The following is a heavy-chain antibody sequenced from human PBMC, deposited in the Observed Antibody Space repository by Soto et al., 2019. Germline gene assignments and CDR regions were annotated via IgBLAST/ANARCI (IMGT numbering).Heavy chain of an antibody. V-gene: IGHV4-31*03. Sequence: QVQLQESGPGLVKPSQTLSLTCTVSGGSISSGGYYWSWIRQHPGKGLEWIGYIYYSGSTYYNPSLKSRVTISVDTSKNQFSLKLSSVTAEDTAVYYCARAITMVRGRWFDPWGQGTLVTVSS. J-gene: IGHJ5*02. D-gene: IGHD3-10*01. CDR3: ARAITMVRGRWFDP. CDR2: IYYSGST. CDR1: GGSISSGGYY.